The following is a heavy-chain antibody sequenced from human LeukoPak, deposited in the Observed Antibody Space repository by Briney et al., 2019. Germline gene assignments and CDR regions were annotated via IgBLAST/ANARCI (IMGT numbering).Heavy chain of an antibody. J-gene: IGHJ4*02. CDR2: IYHSVST. V-gene: IGHV4-38-2*01. Sequence: SETLSLTCAVSGYSISSGYYWGWIRQPPGKGLEWIGSIYHSVSTYYNPSLKSRVTISVDTSKNQFSLKLSSVTAADTAVYYCARSGYMVRGVLDYWGQGTLVTVSS. CDR3: ARSGYMVRGVLDY. D-gene: IGHD3-10*01. CDR1: GYSISSGYY.